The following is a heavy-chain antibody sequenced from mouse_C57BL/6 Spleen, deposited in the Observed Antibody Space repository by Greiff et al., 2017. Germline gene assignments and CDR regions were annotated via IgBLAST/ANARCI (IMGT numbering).Heavy chain of an antibody. V-gene: IGHV1-18*01. D-gene: IGHD1-1*01. CDR3: ARRENYYGSSYGFAY. CDR1: GYTFTDYN. CDR2: INPNNGGT. J-gene: IGHJ3*01. Sequence: EVQLQQSGPELVKPGASVKIPCTASGYTFTDYNMDWVKQSHGKSLEWIGDINPNNGGTIYNQKFKGKATLTVDKSSSTAYMELRSLTSEDTAVYYCARRENYYGSSYGFAYWGQGTLVTVSA.